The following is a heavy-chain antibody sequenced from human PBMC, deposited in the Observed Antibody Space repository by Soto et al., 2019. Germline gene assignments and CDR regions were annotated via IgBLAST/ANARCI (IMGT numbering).Heavy chain of an antibody. V-gene: IGHV4-59*13. CDR3: ARDKDFIAAAGIYYYYGMDV. Sequence: SETLSLTCDVSGASISTYYWSCSLQAPWKGLEWIGNVYHTGSTDYNSSLRSRVTISVDTSKNQFSLNMNSVTAADTAVYYCARDKDFIAAAGIYYYYGMDVWGQGTTVTVSS. CDR2: VYHTGST. CDR1: GASISTYY. J-gene: IGHJ6*02. D-gene: IGHD6-13*01.